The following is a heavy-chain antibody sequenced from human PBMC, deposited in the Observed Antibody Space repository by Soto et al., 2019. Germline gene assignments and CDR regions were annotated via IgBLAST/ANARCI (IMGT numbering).Heavy chain of an antibody. Sequence: QVHLQASGPGLVKPSETLSLTCTVSGGSISSYSWSWIRQSPGGGLEWIGYVGYSGTTNHNPSLKSRVTMSTSTSSQQFSFKMAAETAADTAGYFCERAKGGGGWALDIWGRGTLITVSS. CDR1: GGSISSYS. CDR2: VGYSGTT. V-gene: IGHV4-59*01. J-gene: IGHJ2*01. CDR3: ERAKGGGGWALDI. D-gene: IGHD1-26*01.